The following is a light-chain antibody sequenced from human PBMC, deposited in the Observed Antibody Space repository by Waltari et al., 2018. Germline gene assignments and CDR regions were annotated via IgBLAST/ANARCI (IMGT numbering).Light chain of an antibody. CDR1: SPDLGGSNY. J-gene: IGLJ3*02. Sequence: QSALTQPPSTSGSPGQSVTISCIGTSPDLGGSNYVSWYQQHPGKAPRLLIYKVSERPSGVPDRFSASKSGNTASLTVSGLQAEDEAHYYCSSYGGSNNLLFGGGTKLTVL. CDR2: KVS. CDR3: SSYGGSNNLL. V-gene: IGLV2-8*01.